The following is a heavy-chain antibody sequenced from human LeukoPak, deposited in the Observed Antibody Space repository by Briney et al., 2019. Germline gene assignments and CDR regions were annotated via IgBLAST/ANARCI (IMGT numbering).Heavy chain of an antibody. D-gene: IGHD1-26*01. J-gene: IGHJ6*02. Sequence: PGGSLRLSCAASGFTFSGSAMHWVRQASGKGLEWVGRIRSKANSYATAYAASVKGRFTISRDDSKNTAYLQMNSLKTEDTAVYYCTRSYYDYYYGMDVWGQGTSVTVSS. CDR3: TRSYYDYYYGMDV. CDR1: GFTFSGSA. CDR2: IRSKANSYAT. V-gene: IGHV3-73*01.